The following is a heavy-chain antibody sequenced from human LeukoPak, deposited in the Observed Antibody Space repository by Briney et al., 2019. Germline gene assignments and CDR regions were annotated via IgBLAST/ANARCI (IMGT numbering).Heavy chain of an antibody. V-gene: IGHV3-21*01. CDR3: ARDADSSSWSMYYYYGMDV. D-gene: IGHD6-13*01. CDR1: GFTFSSYS. CDR2: ISGSSSYI. J-gene: IGHJ6*02. Sequence: GSLRLSCAASGFTFSSYSMNWVRQAPGKGLEWVSSISGSSSYIYYADSVKGRFAISRDNAKNSLYLQMNSLRAEDTAVYYCARDADSSSWSMYYYYGMDVWGQGTTVTVSS.